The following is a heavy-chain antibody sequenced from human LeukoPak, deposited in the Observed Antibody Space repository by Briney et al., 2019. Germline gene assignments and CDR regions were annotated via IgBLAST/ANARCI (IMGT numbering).Heavy chain of an antibody. D-gene: IGHD3-10*01. CDR2: ISSSSSYI. CDR1: GFTFSSYS. CDR3: ARDHDMVRGVPLDY. V-gene: IGHV3-21*01. J-gene: IGHJ4*02. Sequence: PGGSLRLSCAASGFTFSSYSMNWVRQAPGKGLEWASSISSSSSYIYYADSVKGRFTISRDNAKNSLYLQMNSLRAEDTAVYYCARDHDMVRGVPLDYWGQGTLVTVSS.